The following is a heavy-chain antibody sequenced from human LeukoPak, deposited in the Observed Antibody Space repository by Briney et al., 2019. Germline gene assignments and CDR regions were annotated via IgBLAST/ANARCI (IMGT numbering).Heavy chain of an antibody. J-gene: IGHJ4*02. CDR1: GGSLSGNY. CDR3: ARDLPGSSALDS. Sequence: PSETLSLTCTVSGGSLSGNYWRWIRQPPGKGLEFIGFIYYTGTTNYNPSLKSRVTMSIDTSKNQFSLKLTSVTAADTAIYYCARDLPGSSALDSWGQGTLVTVSS. D-gene: IGHD5-12*01. V-gene: IGHV4-59*01. CDR2: IYYTGTT.